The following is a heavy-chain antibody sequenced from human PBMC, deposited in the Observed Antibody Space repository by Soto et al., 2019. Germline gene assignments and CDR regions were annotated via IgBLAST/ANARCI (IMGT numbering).Heavy chain of an antibody. V-gene: IGHV4-39*01. Sequence: SETLSLTCTVSGGSISSSDYYWGWIRRPPGKGLEWIGNIYYSGSTYYRPSLKSRITMSVDRSKSQFSLKLTSVTAADTAVHYCARLGLQLTYGMDVWGQGTTVTVSS. CDR3: ARLGLQLTYGMDV. CDR2: IYYSGST. J-gene: IGHJ6*02. D-gene: IGHD5-18*01. CDR1: GGSISSSDYY.